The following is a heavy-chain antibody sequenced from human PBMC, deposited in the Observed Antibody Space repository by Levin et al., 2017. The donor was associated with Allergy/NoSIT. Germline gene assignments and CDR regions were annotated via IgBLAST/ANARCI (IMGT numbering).Heavy chain of an antibody. CDR1: GYTFTSYG. CDR2: ISAYNGNT. V-gene: IGHV1-18*01. Sequence: GESLKISCKASGYTFTSYGISWVRQAPGQGLEWMGWISAYNGNTNYAQKLQGRVTMTTDTSTSTAYMELRSLRSDDTAVYYCARSGGYSGYAKPGIFDYWGQGTLVTVSS. J-gene: IGHJ4*02. CDR3: ARSGGYSGYAKPGIFDY. D-gene: IGHD5-12*01.